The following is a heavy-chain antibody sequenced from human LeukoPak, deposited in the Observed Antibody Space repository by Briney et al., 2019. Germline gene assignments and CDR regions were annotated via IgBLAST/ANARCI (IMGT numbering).Heavy chain of an antibody. J-gene: IGHJ4*02. CDR3: ARDDLAALGY. CDR2: IKEDGSEK. V-gene: IGHV3-7*01. Sequence: QAGGSLRLSCAASGFYFRTYWMTWVRQAPKKGLEWVANIKEDGSEKYYVDSVKGRFTISRDNAQNSLYLQMNSLRAEDTAVYYCARDDLAALGYWGQGTLVTVSS. D-gene: IGHD2-15*01. CDR1: GFYFRTYW.